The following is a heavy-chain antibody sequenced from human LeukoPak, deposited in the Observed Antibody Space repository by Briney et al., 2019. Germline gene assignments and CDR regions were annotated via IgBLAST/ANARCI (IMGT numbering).Heavy chain of an antibody. D-gene: IGHD3-22*01. Sequence: GGSLRLSCAASGFTFSSYGMHWVRQAPGKGLEWVAFIRYDGSNKYYADSVKGRFTISRDNSKNTLYLQMNSLRAEDTAVYYCAKSLYYYDSSGYYYDGPLDYWGQGTLVTVSS. CDR1: GFTFSSYG. V-gene: IGHV3-30*02. CDR3: AKSLYYYDSSGYYYDGPLDY. CDR2: IRYDGSNK. J-gene: IGHJ4*02.